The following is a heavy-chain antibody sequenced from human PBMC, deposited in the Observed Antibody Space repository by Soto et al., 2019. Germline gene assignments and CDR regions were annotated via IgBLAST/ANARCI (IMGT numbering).Heavy chain of an antibody. J-gene: IGHJ4*02. CDR3: ARAYSTSWYSFDS. V-gene: IGHV3-66*01. D-gene: IGHD6-13*01. Sequence: EVQLVESGGGLVQPGGSLRLSCAATGFTVSDGFMNWVRRAPGKGLEWVSVLHSGGSTYYADSVKGRFTISRDNSKNTVYLQMISLGAEDTAVYYCARAYSTSWYSFDSWGQGTLVTVSS. CDR1: GFTVSDGF. CDR2: LHSGGST.